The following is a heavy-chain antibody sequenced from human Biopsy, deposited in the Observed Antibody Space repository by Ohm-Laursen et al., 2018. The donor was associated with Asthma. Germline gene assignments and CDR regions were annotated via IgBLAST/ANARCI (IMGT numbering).Heavy chain of an antibody. J-gene: IGHJ3*02. Sequence: SLRLSCAASGFVFSQCGMHWVRQGPGKGLEWVALVSSDGRNKYYEDSVKGRFTISRDNSRKRLYLQINRLTVEDSAVYFCARQSGQDYGDSSGFDIWGQGTKVAVSS. CDR2: VSSDGRNK. CDR1: GFVFSQCG. CDR3: ARQSGQDYGDSSGFDI. D-gene: IGHD3-22*01. V-gene: IGHV3-30*03.